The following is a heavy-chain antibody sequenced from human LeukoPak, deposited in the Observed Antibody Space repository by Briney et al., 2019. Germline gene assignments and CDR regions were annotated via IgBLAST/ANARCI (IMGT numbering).Heavy chain of an antibody. CDR1: GYSFTSYW. D-gene: IGHD2-2*01. Sequence: GESLKISCKGSGYSFTSYWIGWVRQMPGKGLEWMGIIYPGDSDTRYSPSFQGQVTISADKSISTAYLQWSSLKASDTAMYYCARHPDCSSTSCYGGFDYWGQGTLVTVSS. J-gene: IGHJ4*02. CDR2: IYPGDSDT. CDR3: ARHPDCSSTSCYGGFDY. V-gene: IGHV5-51*01.